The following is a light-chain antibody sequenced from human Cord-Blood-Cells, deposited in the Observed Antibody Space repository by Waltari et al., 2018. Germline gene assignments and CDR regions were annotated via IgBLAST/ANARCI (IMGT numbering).Light chain of an antibody. CDR1: SSDVGGYNY. J-gene: IGLJ3*02. CDR2: EVS. V-gene: IGLV2-8*01. CDR3: SSYAGSNRV. Sequence: QSALTQPPSASGSPGQSVTISCTGTSSDVGGYNYVSWYQQHPGKAPKPMIYEVSKPPSGVPDRFSGSKSGNTASLTVSGLQAEDEADYYCSSYAGSNRVFGGGTKLTVL.